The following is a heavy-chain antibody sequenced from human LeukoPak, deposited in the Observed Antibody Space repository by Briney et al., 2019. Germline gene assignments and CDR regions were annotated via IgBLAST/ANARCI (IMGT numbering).Heavy chain of an antibody. CDR2: INPNSGGT. CDR3: ARANVDTAMSNDC. D-gene: IGHD5-18*01. CDR1: GYTFTGYY. J-gene: IGHJ4*02. V-gene: IGHV1-2*02. Sequence: ASVKVSCKASGYTFTGYYMHWVRQAPGQGLEWMGWINPNSGGTNYAQKFQGRVTMTRDTSISTAYMELSRLRSDDTAVYYCARANVDTAMSNDCWGQGTLVTVSS.